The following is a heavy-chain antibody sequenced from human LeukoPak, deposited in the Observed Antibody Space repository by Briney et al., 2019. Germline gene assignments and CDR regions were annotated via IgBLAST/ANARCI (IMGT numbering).Heavy chain of an antibody. J-gene: IGHJ4*02. CDR3: AREDPLGVFDY. D-gene: IGHD3-16*01. CDR1: GFTFSSNY. Sequence: GGSLRLSCAASGFTFSSNYMSWVRQAPGKGLEWVSVIYSGGSTYYADSVKGRFTISRDNSKNTLYLQMNSLRAEDTAVYYCAREDPLGVFDYWGQGTLVTVSS. V-gene: IGHV3-53*01. CDR2: IYSGGST.